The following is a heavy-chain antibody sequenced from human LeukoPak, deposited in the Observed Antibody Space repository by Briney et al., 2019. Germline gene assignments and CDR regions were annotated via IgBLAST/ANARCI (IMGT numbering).Heavy chain of an antibody. CDR1: GFTFSSYE. J-gene: IGHJ4*02. V-gene: IGHV3-48*03. Sequence: GGSLRLSCAASGFTFSSYEMNWVRQAPGKGLEWVSYISSGGSTIYYADSVKGRFTISRDDSKNTAYLQMNSLKAEDTAVYYCTRQHCSGGSCSYVDYWGQGTLVTVSS. CDR2: ISSGGSTI. D-gene: IGHD2-15*01. CDR3: TRQHCSGGSCSYVDY.